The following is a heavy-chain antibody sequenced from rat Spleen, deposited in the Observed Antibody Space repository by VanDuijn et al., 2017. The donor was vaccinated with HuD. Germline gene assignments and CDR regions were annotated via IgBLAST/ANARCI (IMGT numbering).Heavy chain of an antibody. Sequence: EVQLQESGPGLVKPSQSLSLTCSVSGYSITSNYWGWIRKFPGNKMEWFGHISYSGGTSYNPSLKSRISITRDTSKNQFFLQLNSVTTEDTATYYCARRRGQVYNNYFDYWGQGTLVTVSS. D-gene: IGHD1-10*01. J-gene: IGHJ3*01. CDR1: GYSITSNY. CDR3: ARRRGQVYNNYFDY. V-gene: IGHV3-1*01. CDR2: ISYSGGT.